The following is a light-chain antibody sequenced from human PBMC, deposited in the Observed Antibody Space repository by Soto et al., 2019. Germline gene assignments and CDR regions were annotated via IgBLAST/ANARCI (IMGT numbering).Light chain of an antibody. Sequence: MTQSPATLSVSPGERATLSCRASESVSSKLVWYQKKPGQAPRLLIHDASTRATGIPARFSGSGSGTDFTLTISCLQSEDFATYYCQQYYSYPLTFGQGTKVDIK. CDR3: QQYYSYPLT. CDR1: ESVSSK. CDR2: DAS. J-gene: IGKJ1*01. V-gene: IGKV3-15*01.